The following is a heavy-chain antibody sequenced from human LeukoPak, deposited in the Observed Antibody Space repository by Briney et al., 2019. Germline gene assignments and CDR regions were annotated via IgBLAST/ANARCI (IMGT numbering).Heavy chain of an antibody. CDR3: AHRRGWTNVFDI. V-gene: IGHV2-5*02. CDR2: IFWDDDK. J-gene: IGHJ3*02. D-gene: IGHD6-19*01. Sequence: SGPTLVNPTQTLTLTCTSSGLSLNNSGVGLAWIRQPPGKALEWLALIFWDDDKRYSPSLMNRLTITKDTSKNQVVLTMSNMDPVDTATYYCAHRRGWTNVFDIWGQGTEVTVSS. CDR1: GLSLNNSGVG.